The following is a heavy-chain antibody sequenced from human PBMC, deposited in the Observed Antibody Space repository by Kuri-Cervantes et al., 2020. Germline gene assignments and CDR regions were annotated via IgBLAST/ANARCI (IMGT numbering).Heavy chain of an antibody. CDR3: ASAMDYYEAFDY. CDR1: GYSISSGYY. J-gene: IGHJ4*02. V-gene: IGHV4-38-2*02. D-gene: IGHD3-16*01. Sequence: SETLSLTCTVSGYSISSGYYWGWIRQPPGKGLEWIGSIYHSGSTYYNPSLKSRVTISVDTSKNQFSLKLSSVTAADTAAYHCASAMDYYEAFDYWGQGTLVTVSS. CDR2: IYHSGST.